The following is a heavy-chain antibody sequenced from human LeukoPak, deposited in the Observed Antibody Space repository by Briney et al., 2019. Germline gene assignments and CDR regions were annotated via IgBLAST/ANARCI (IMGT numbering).Heavy chain of an antibody. V-gene: IGHV1-8*02. CDR1: GYTFTYYD. CDR2: MNPNSGNT. CDR3: ARGQLVRSFDY. D-gene: IGHD6-6*01. J-gene: IGHJ4*02. Sequence: ASVKVSCKASGYTFTYYDINWVRHATGQGLEWMGWMNPNSGNTGYLQKFQGRLSITRNTSISTAYMELTSLGSDDTAVYYCARGQLVRSFDYWGQGTLVTVSS.